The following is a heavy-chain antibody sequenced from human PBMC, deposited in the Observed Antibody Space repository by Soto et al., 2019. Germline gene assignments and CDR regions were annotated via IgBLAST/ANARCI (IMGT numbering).Heavy chain of an antibody. CDR2: INAGNGNT. D-gene: IGHD2-2*01. CDR3: ARVIVQEEYPGYIVVVQAAISYPEKYYYYMDV. V-gene: IGHV1-3*01. CDR1: GYTFTSYA. Sequence: ASVKVSCKASGYTFTSYAMHWVRQAPGQRLEWMGWINAGNGNTKYSQKFQGRVTITRDTSASTAYMELSSLRSEDTAVYYCARVIVQEEYPGYIVVVQAAISYPEKYYYYMDVCGKGNTVTVSS. J-gene: IGHJ6*03.